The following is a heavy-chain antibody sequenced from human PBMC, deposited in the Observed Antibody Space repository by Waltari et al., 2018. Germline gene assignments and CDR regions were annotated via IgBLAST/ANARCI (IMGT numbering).Heavy chain of an antibody. CDR3: TRQTLGYCTSAACRRLEA. V-gene: IGHV4-38-2*01. J-gene: IGHJ5*02. D-gene: IGHD2-8*02. CDR1: GYAINSGFY. Sequence: QVQLQESGPRLVKASETLSLTCDVSGYAINSGFYWGWFRQAPEKGLEWIATIYHDGTTFYNPSLTSRVTTSMDTSKNQISLKLKSVTAADTAVYYCTRQTLGYCTSAACRRLEAWGQGTLVTVSS. CDR2: IYHDGTT.